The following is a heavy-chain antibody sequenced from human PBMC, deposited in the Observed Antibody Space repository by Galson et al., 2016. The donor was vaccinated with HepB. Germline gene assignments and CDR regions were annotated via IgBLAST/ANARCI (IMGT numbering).Heavy chain of an antibody. Sequence: SVKVSCKASGYTFTSYGISWVRQAPGQGLEWMGWIHPYNGNTNYAQKLQGRVTMTTDTSTSKAYMELRSLRSDDTAVYYCARDPRKTRYQLLEVYYYYYGMDVWGQGTTVTVSS. CDR2: IHPYNGNT. J-gene: IGHJ6*02. V-gene: IGHV1-18*01. CDR1: GYTFTSYG. CDR3: ARDPRKTRYQLLEVYYYYYGMDV. D-gene: IGHD2-2*01.